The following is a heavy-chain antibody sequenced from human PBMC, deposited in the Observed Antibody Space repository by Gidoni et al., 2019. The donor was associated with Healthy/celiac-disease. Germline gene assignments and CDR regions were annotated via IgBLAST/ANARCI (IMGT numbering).Heavy chain of an antibody. CDR1: GGPLSSYY. CDR2: IYYSEST. Sequence: QVQLQESVPGLVTPSETLSPSRTVSGGPLSSYYWSWIRQPPGKGLEGIGYIYYSESTNYNPSLKSRVAISVDTSENQFSLKLSSVAAADTAVDYFASARDGYDDMWGQGTLVTVSS. CDR3: ASARDGYDDM. D-gene: IGHD5-12*01. J-gene: IGHJ4*02. V-gene: IGHV4-59*01.